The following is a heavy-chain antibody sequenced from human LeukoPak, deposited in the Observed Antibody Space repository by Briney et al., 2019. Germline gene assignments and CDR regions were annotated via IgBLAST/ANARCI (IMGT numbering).Heavy chain of an antibody. J-gene: IGHJ4*01. CDR3: AKGPGTGVNGY. CDR2: ISSSSSYI. V-gene: IGHV3-21*01. D-gene: IGHD7-27*01. Sequence: GGSLRLSCAASGFTFSSYSMNWVRQAPGKGLEWVSSISSSSSYIYYADSVKGRFTISRDNAKNSLYLQMNSLRAEDTAVYYCAKGPGTGVNGYWGQGTPGTVSS. CDR1: GFTFSSYS.